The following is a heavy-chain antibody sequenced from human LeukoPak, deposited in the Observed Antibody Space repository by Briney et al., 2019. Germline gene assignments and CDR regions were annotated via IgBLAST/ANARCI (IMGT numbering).Heavy chain of an antibody. CDR2: IYYSGST. Sequence: SETLSLTCTVSGGSISSYYWSWIWQPPGKGLEWIGYIYYSGSTNYNPSLQSRVTISVDTSKNQFSLKLTSVTAADTAVYYCAREPPDAHYYYYMDVWGKGTTVTVSS. V-gene: IGHV4-59*01. CDR3: AREPPDAHYYYYMDV. D-gene: IGHD1-14*01. J-gene: IGHJ6*03. CDR1: GGSISSYY.